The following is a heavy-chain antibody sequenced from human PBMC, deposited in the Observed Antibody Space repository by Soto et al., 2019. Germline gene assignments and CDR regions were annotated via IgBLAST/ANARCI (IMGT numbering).Heavy chain of an antibody. Sequence: EASVKVSCKASGGTFSSYAISWVRQATGQGLEWMGWMNPNSGNTGYAQKFQGRVTMTRNTSISTAYMELSNLRSDDTAVYYCARGQSGYFAPYWGQGTLVTVSS. CDR3: ARGQSGYFAPY. J-gene: IGHJ4*02. CDR1: GGTFSSYA. V-gene: IGHV1-8*02. CDR2: MNPNSGNT. D-gene: IGHD3-9*01.